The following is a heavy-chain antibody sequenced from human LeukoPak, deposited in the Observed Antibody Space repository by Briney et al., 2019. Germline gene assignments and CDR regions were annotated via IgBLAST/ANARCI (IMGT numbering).Heavy chain of an antibody. J-gene: IGHJ4*02. CDR1: GFTFSSYG. D-gene: IGHD6-19*01. CDR2: IWYDGSNK. CDR3: ARDPSSGWIDY. V-gene: IGHV3-33*01. Sequence: GGSLRLSCAASGFTFSSYGMHWVRQAPGKGLEWVAVIWYDGSNKYYADSVKGRFTISRDNSKNTLYLQMNSLRAEDTAVYYCARDPSSGWIDYWGQGTLVTVSS.